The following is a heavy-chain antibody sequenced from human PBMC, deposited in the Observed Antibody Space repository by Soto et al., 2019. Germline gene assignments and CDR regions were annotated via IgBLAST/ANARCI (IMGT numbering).Heavy chain of an antibody. D-gene: IGHD2-15*01. Sequence: QVQLVESGGGVVQPGRSLRLSCAASGFTFSSYGMHWVRQAPGKGLEWVAVIWYDGSNKYYADSVKGRFTISRDNSKNTLYLQMNSLSAEDTAVYYCARDGYCSGGSCYDDYYYYYMDVWGKGTTVTGSS. CDR1: GFTFSSYG. CDR2: IWYDGSNK. J-gene: IGHJ6*03. CDR3: ARDGYCSGGSCYDDYYYYYMDV. V-gene: IGHV3-33*01.